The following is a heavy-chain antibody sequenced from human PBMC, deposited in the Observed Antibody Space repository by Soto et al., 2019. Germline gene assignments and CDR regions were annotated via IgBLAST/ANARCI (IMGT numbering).Heavy chain of an antibody. CDR2: IGTASDT. Sequence: EVQLVESGGGLVQPGGCLRLSCAASGFNLSTYDMHWVRQTTGGGLEWVSSIGTASDTYYPGSVRGRVTISRDNGKNSLYLQLNSLTAEDSAVYYCARGAYVVYTPRYGMDVWGQGTTVTVSS. CDR3: ARGAYVVYTPRYGMDV. CDR1: GFNLSTYD. D-gene: IGHD4-17*01. V-gene: IGHV3-13*01. J-gene: IGHJ6*02.